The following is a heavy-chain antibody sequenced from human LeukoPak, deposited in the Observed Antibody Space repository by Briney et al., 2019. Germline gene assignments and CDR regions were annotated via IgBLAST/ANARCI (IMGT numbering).Heavy chain of an antibody. V-gene: IGHV4-59*01. CDR2: IYYSGST. CDR1: GGSISSYY. CDR3: ARDRYGMDV. J-gene: IGHJ6*02. Sequence: SETLSLTCTVSGGSISSYYWSWIRQPPGKGLEWIGYIYYSGSTNYNPSLKSRVTISVDTSKNQFSLKLSSVTAADTAVYYCARDRYGMDVWGQGTTVTASS.